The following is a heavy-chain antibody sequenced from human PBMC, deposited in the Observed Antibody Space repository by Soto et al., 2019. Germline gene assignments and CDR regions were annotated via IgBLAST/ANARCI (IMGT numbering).Heavy chain of an antibody. D-gene: IGHD3-22*01. V-gene: IGHV5-10-1*01. J-gene: IGHJ6*02. CDR1: GYSFTSYL. Sequence: DSLKISFKGSGYSFTSYLISWVRQMPGKGLEWMGRIDPSDSYTNYSPSFQGHVTISADKSISTAYLQWSSLKASDTAMYYCARLIYDSSGYYYVPNGMDVWGQGTTVTGSS. CDR2: IDPSDSYT. CDR3: ARLIYDSSGYYYVPNGMDV.